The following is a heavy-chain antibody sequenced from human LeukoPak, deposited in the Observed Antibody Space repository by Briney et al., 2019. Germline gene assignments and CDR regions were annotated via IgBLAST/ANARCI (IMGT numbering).Heavy chain of an antibody. D-gene: IGHD3-16*01. CDR3: ARGGRRLGY. CDR2: INHSGST. CDR1: GGSLSGYY. V-gene: IGHV4-34*01. Sequence: PSETLSLTCAVYGGSLSGYYWSWIRQPPGKGLEWIGEINHSGSTNYNPSLKSRVTISVDTSKNQFSLKLSSVTAADTAVYYCARGGRRLGYWGQGTLVTVSS. J-gene: IGHJ4*02.